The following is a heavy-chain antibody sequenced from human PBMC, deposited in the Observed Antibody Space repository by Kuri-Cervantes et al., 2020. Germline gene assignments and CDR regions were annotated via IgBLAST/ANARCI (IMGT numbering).Heavy chain of an antibody. CDR1: GFTLRNYG. D-gene: IGHD4-17*01. J-gene: IGHJ4*02. CDR3: ARAGPSPSYGDHPPTFYYFDY. Sequence: GGSLRLSCAASGFTLRNYGMHWVRQAPGKGLEWVALISHDGSNKIYADSVKGRFTISRDNSKNTLYLQMNSLRAEDTAVYYCARAGPSPSYGDHPPTFYYFDYWGQGTLVTVSS. V-gene: IGHV3-30*03. CDR2: ISHDGSNK.